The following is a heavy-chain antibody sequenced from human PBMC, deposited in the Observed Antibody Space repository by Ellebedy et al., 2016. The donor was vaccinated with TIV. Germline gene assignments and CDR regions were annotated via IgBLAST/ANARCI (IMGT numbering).Heavy chain of an antibody. CDR1: GGSISSSSYY. D-gene: IGHD6-19*01. J-gene: IGHJ4*02. CDR2: IYYSGIT. V-gene: IGHV4-39*01. CDR3: ARQVVAGTSGGFDY. Sequence: MPSETLSLTCTVSGGSISSSSYYWGWSRQPTGKGLEWIGSIYYSGITYYNPSLKSRVTISVDTSKNQFSLKRSSVTAADTAVYYCARQVVAGTSGGFDYWGQGTLVTVSS.